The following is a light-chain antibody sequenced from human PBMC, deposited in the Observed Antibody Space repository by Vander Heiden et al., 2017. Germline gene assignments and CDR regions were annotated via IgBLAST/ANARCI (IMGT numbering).Light chain of an antibody. CDR3: QAWDSSSVV. J-gene: IGLJ2*01. CDR1: KLGDKY. Sequence: SYELTQPPSVSVSPGQTASITCSGDKLGDKYACWYQQKPGQSPVLVIYQDSKRPSGIPERVCGSNSGNTATLTISGAQAMDEADDYCQAWDSSSVVCGGGPKL. CDR2: QDS. V-gene: IGLV3-1*01.